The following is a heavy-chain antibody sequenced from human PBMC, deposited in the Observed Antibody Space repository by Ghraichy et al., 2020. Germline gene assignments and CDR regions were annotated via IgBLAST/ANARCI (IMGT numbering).Heavy chain of an antibody. D-gene: IGHD2/OR15-2a*01. Sequence: GEYLNISCAASGVTSSNYWMSWVRQAPGKGLEWVAHINPAGTDKYYVDSVKGRFTISRDNAKNSLYLQLNSLRPGDTAVYFCATSQHSTAWNWGQGTLVTVSS. CDR1: GVTSSNYW. V-gene: IGHV3-7*01. J-gene: IGHJ4*02. CDR2: INPAGTDK. CDR3: ATSQHSTAWN.